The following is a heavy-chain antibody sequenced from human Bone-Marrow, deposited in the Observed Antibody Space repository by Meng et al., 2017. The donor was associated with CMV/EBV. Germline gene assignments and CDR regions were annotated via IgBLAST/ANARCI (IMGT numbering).Heavy chain of an antibody. J-gene: IGHJ5*02. D-gene: IGHD6-13*01. Sequence: GGSLRLSCAASGFTFSNYAMSWVRQAPGKGLEWVSAISGSGGSTYYADPVKGRFTIYRDNSKNTLYLQMNSLRAEDTAVYYCANSLLAAASPGWFEPLGQRTLVTVSS. CDR3: ANSLLAAASPGWFEP. CDR2: ISGSGGST. V-gene: IGHV3-23*01. CDR1: GFTFSNYA.